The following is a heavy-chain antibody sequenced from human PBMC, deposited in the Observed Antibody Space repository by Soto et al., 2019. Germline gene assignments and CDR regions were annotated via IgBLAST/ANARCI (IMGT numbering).Heavy chain of an antibody. CDR1: GFTFSSYA. CDR3: ARKVVPAANAYYYYYMDV. CDR2: ISGSGGST. Sequence: GGSLRLSCAASGFTFSSYAMSWVRQAPGKGLEWVSAISGSGGSTYYADSVKGRFTISRDNSKNTLYLQMNSLRAEDTAVYYCARKVVPAANAYYYYYMDVWGKGTTVTVSS. D-gene: IGHD2-2*01. V-gene: IGHV3-23*01. J-gene: IGHJ6*03.